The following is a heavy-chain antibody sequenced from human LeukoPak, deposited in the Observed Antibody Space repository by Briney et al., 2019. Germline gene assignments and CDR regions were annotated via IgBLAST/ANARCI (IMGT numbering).Heavy chain of an antibody. J-gene: IGHJ6*02. V-gene: IGHV3-21*01. CDR3: ARGGKNQLLGDYYYYGMDV. D-gene: IGHD2-2*01. CDR2: ISSTSSYI. CDR1: GFTFSTYN. Sequence: GGSLRLSCAASGFTFSTYNMAWVRQAPGEGLDWVSSISSTSSYIYYADSMRGRLTISRDNAKNSLYLQMNSLRAEDTAVYYCARGGKNQLLGDYYYYGMDVWGQGTTVTVSS.